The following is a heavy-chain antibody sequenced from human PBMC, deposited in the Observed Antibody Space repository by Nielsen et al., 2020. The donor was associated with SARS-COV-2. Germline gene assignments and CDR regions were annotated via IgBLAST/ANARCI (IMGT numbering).Heavy chain of an antibody. CDR3: AREGYSSGWYFWFDP. D-gene: IGHD6-19*01. CDR2: IYTGGST. J-gene: IGHJ5*02. Sequence: GGSLRLSCAASGFTVSSNYMTWVRQAPGKGLEWVSVIYTGGSTYYADSVKGRFTISRDTSKNTLYLQMNSLRAEDTAVYYCAREGYSSGWYFWFDPWGQGTLVTVSS. CDR1: GFTVSSNY. V-gene: IGHV3-53*01.